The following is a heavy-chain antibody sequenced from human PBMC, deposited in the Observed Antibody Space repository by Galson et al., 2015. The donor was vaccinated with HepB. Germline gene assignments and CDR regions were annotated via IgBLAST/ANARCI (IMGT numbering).Heavy chain of an antibody. CDR3: AKGGGGHLDY. J-gene: IGHJ4*02. CDR2: ITADGGT. CDR1: EFTITNYG. Sequence: SLRLSCAASEFTITNYGFHWVRQAPGKGLEWVSSITADGGTNYADSVKGRFTTSRDNSKNTLYLQMNSLRADDTAVYYCAKGGGGHLDYWGQGTPVTVSS. V-gene: IGHV3-23*01. D-gene: IGHD3-16*01.